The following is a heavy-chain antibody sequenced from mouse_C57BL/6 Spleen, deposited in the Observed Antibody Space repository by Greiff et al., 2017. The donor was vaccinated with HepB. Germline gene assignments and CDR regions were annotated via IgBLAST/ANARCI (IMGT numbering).Heavy chain of an antibody. J-gene: IGHJ1*03. V-gene: IGHV5-16*01. CDR3: ARDRYYGSSYGYFDV. CDR1: GFTFSDYY. CDR2: INYDGSST. D-gene: IGHD1-1*01. Sequence: EVHLVESEGGLVQPGSSMKLSCTASGFTFSDYYMAWVRQVPEKGLEWVANINYDGSSTYYLDSLKSRFIISRDNAKNILYLQMSSLKSEDTATYYCARDRYYGSSYGYFDVWGTGTTVTVSS.